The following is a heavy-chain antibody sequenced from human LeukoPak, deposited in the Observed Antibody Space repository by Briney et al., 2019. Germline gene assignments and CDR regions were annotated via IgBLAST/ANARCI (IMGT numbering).Heavy chain of an antibody. CDR1: GFSFSSYA. D-gene: IGHD5/OR15-5a*01. Sequence: GGSLRLSCAASGFSFSSYAMSWVRQAPGKGLEWASTISGFGGSTYYADSVKGRFTISRDNSKNTLYLQMNSLRAEDTAVYYCARDKYVGVWRTFDYWGQGTLVTVSS. V-gene: IGHV3-23*01. CDR2: ISGFGGST. J-gene: IGHJ4*02. CDR3: ARDKYVGVWRTFDY.